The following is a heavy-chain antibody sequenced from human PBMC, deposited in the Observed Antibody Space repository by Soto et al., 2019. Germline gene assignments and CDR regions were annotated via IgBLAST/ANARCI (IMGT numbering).Heavy chain of an antibody. J-gene: IGHJ6*03. CDR2: INSDGSST. CDR1: GFTFSSYW. V-gene: IGHV3-74*01. D-gene: IGHD3-3*01. CDR3: ARGSITIFGVVTYYMDV. Sequence: GSLRLSCAASGFTFSSYWVHWVRQAPGKGLVWVSRINSDGSSTSYADSVKGRFTISRDNAKNTLYLQMNSLRAEDTAVYYCARGSITIFGVVTYYMDVWGKGTTVTVSS.